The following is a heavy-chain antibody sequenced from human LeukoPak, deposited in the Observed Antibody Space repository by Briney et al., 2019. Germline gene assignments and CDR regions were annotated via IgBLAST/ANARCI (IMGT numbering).Heavy chain of an antibody. CDR3: ARYDSSGYDTSWAFDI. J-gene: IGHJ3*02. CDR2: INRSGST. D-gene: IGHD3-22*01. CDR1: GGSFSGYY. V-gene: IGHV4-34*01. Sequence: SETLSLTCAVYGGSFSGYYWSWIRQPPGKGLEWIGEINRSGSTNYNPSLKSRVTMSVDTSNNQFSLKLSSVTAADTAVYYCARYDSSGYDTSWAFDIWGQGTMVTVSS.